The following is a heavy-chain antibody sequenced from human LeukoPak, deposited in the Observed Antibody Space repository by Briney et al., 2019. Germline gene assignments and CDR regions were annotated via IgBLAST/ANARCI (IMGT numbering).Heavy chain of an antibody. V-gene: IGHV3-73*01. CDR1: GFNFSDVA. J-gene: IGHJ5*02. CDR2: IRSKANNYAT. CDR3: TRRDNFDT. Sequence: GGSLRLSCSAAGFNFSDVAVHWVRQASGKGLEWVGRIRSKANNYATTYAVSVKGRFTISRDDSKTTTYLQMNSLKSDDTAVYYCTRRDNFDTWGQGTLVTVSS. D-gene: IGHD1-1*01.